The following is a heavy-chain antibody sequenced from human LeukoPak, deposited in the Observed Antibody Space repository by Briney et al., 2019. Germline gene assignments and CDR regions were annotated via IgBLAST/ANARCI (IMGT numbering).Heavy chain of an antibody. J-gene: IGHJ5*02. CDR2: IRYDGSNK. CDR1: GFTFSSYG. V-gene: IGHV3-30*02. CDR3: ARAPDIVVVPAALSGFDP. D-gene: IGHD2-2*01. Sequence: GGSLRLSCAASGFTFSSYGMHWVRQAPGKGLEWVAFIRYDGSNKYYADSVKDRFTISRDNSKNTLYLQMNSLRAEDTAVYYCARAPDIVVVPAALSGFDPWGQGTLVTVSS.